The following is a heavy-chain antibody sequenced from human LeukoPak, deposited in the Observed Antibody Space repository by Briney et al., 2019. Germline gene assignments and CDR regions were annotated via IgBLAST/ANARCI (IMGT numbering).Heavy chain of an antibody. CDR3: ARPLYYDILTGLAPGY. CDR2: INPNSGGT. D-gene: IGHD3-9*01. J-gene: IGHJ4*02. Sequence: GASVKVSCKASGYTFTGYYMHWVRQAPGQGLEWMGWINPNSGGTNYAQKFHGRVTMTRDTSISTAYIELSRLRSDDTAVYYCARPLYYDILTGLAPGYWGQGTLVTVSS. CDR1: GYTFTGYY. V-gene: IGHV1-2*02.